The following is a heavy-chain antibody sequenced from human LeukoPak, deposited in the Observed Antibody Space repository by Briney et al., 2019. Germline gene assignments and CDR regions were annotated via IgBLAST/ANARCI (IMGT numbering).Heavy chain of an antibody. J-gene: IGHJ6*02. V-gene: IGHV5-51*01. Sequence: GESLKTSCKGSGYSFTSSWIAWVRQMPGKGLEWMGIIYPGDSDTRYSPSFQGQVTISADKSISTAYLQWSSLKASDTAMYYCARQDYGDYRDRDYGMDVWGQGTTVTVSS. CDR2: IYPGDSDT. CDR1: GYSFTSSW. CDR3: ARQDYGDYRDRDYGMDV. D-gene: IGHD4-17*01.